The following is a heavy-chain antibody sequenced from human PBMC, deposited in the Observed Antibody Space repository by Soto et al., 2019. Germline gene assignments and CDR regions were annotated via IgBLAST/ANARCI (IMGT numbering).Heavy chain of an antibody. Sequence: HPGGSLRLSCSASGFTFSSYAMSWVRQAPGKGLEWVSAISGSGGSTYYADSVKGRFTISRDNSKNTLYLQMNSLRAEDTAVYYCAKVADQWVPYYYYGMDVWGQGTTVTVSS. CDR3: AKVADQWVPYYYYGMDV. CDR2: ISGSGGST. J-gene: IGHJ6*02. CDR1: GFTFSSYA. V-gene: IGHV3-23*01. D-gene: IGHD1-26*01.